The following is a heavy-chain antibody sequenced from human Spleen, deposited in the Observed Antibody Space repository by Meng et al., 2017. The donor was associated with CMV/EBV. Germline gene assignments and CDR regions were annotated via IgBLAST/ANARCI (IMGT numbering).Heavy chain of an antibody. D-gene: IGHD2-2*01. Sequence: GGSLRLSCAASGFTFSSYGMHWVRQAPGKGLEWVAFIRYDGSNKYYADSVKGRFTISRDNSKNTLYLQMNSLRAEDTAVYYCAKDEYQLPSNWFDPWGRGTLVTVSS. J-gene: IGHJ5*02. CDR1: GFTFSSYG. V-gene: IGHV3-30*02. CDR3: AKDEYQLPSNWFDP. CDR2: IRYDGSNK.